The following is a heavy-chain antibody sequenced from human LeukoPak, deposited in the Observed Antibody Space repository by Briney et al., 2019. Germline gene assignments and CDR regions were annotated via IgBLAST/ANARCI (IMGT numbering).Heavy chain of an antibody. V-gene: IGHV3-66*01. J-gene: IGHJ3*02. CDR1: GFTVSSNY. CDR3: ARDRGAKYDILTGYHHDAFDI. D-gene: IGHD3-9*01. Sequence: GGSLRLSCAASGFTVSSNYMSWVRQAPGKGLEWVSVIYSGGSTYYADSVKGRFTISRDNSKNTLYLQMNSLRAEDTAVYYCARDRGAKYDILTGYHHDAFDIWGQGTMVTVSS. CDR2: IYSGGST.